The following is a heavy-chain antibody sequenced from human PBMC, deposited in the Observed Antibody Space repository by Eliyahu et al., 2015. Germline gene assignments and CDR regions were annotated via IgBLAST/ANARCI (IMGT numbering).Heavy chain of an antibody. CDR1: GYVFTGYF. Sequence: QVQLVQSGAEVKKPGASVKVSCKASGYVFTGYFVHWVRQAPGQGLECMGMIKPSDGSTNYTPNFQGRVTLTRDTSTGTVYMELSNLGSEDTAVYYCARDHGRSPLDYWGQGTLVTVSS. CDR2: IKPSDGST. CDR3: ARDHGRSPLDY. J-gene: IGHJ4*02. V-gene: IGHV1-46*01.